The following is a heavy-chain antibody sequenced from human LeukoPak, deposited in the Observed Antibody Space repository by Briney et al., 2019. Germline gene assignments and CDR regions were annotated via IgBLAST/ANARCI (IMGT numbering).Heavy chain of an antibody. CDR1: GYIFATNG. V-gene: IGHV1-18*01. J-gene: IGHJ3*02. CDR2: ISTDSGNT. D-gene: IGHD5-24*01. CDR3: ARDRDHAFDI. Sequence: ASVKVSCKASGYIFATNGISWVRQAPGQGLEWMGWISTDSGNTNYAQKFQGRVIMTTETSTRTAYMELRSLRSDDTAVYYCARDRDHAFDIWGQGTRVTVFS.